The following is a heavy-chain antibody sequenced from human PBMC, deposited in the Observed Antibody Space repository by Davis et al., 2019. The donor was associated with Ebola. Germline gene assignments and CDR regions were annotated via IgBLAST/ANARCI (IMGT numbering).Heavy chain of an antibody. CDR3: ARTPQYSSYGAYFDY. CDR2: INHSGST. CDR1: GGSFSGYY. Sequence: SETLSLTCAVYGGSFSGYYWTWIRQPPGKGLEWIGEINHSGSTNYNPSLKSRVTISTDTSKNQFSLKMNSVTAADTAIYYCARTPQYSSYGAYFDYWGQGALVTVSS. D-gene: IGHD4-11*01. V-gene: IGHV4-34*01. J-gene: IGHJ4*02.